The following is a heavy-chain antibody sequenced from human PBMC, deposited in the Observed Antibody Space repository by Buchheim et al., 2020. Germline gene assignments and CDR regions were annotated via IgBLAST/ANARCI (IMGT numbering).Heavy chain of an antibody. CDR2: ISASGGST. D-gene: IGHD3-3*01. CDR3: AKANFWSGYSDH. Sequence: EVQLVEAGGGVGQPGGSRRRSCAASGGTVSSYVRNGVGQAPGKGLEWVSAISASGGSTYYADSVKGRFSISRDNSKNTLFLQMNTLRAEHTAIYFCAKANFWSGYSDHWGQGTL. CDR1: GGTVSSYV. V-gene: IGHV3-23*04. J-gene: IGHJ4*02.